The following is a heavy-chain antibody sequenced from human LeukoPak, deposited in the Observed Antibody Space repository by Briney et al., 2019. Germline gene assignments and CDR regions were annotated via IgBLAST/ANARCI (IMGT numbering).Heavy chain of an antibody. J-gene: IGHJ5*02. CDR3: ASLPIDSSTGTFGWFDP. V-gene: IGHV4-59*01. Sequence: SETLSLTCTVSGGSISSDHWTWIRQPPGKGLEWIARISYSGSTNYNPSLKSRVTISLDSSKNQFSLRLSSVTPADTAAYYCASLPIDSSTGTFGWFDPWGQGTLVIVSS. D-gene: IGHD1-14*01. CDR1: GGSISSDH. CDR2: ISYSGST.